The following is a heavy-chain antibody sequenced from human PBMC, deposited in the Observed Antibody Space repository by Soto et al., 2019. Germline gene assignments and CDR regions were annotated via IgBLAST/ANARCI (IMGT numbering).Heavy chain of an antibody. J-gene: IGHJ4*02. V-gene: IGHV1-46*01. Sequence: ASVKVSCKASGYTFTSYYMHWVRQAPGQGLEWMGIINPSGGSTSYAQKFQGRVTMTRDTSTSTVYMELSSLRSEDTAVYYCARNSPVDTAMVHFDYWGQGTLVTVSS. CDR2: INPSGGST. D-gene: IGHD5-18*01. CDR3: ARNSPVDTAMVHFDY. CDR1: GYTFTSYY.